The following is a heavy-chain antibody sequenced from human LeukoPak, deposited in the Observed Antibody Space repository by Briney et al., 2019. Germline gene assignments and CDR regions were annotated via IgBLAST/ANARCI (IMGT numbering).Heavy chain of an antibody. CDR3: ARLAAAGHSDY. V-gene: IGHV3-64D*06. Sequence: GGSLRLSCSASEFTFGTYAMLWVRQAPGKGLKYVSAISSNGRDTYYAASVRGRFSISRVNSNNTLYLQMSSLRPEDTAMYYCARLAAAGHSDYWGQGSLVAVSS. CDR1: EFTFGTYA. CDR2: ISSNGRDT. D-gene: IGHD6-13*01. J-gene: IGHJ4*02.